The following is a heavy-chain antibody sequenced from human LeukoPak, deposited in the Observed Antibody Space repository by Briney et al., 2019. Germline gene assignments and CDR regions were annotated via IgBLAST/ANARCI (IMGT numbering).Heavy chain of an antibody. CDR2: ISGSGGST. Sequence: PRGSLRLSCAASGFTFSSYAMSWVRQAPGKGLEWVSAISGSGGSTYYADSVKGRFTISRDNSKNTLYLQMNSLRAEDTAVYYCAKDSTGILTGYYAPGEDYWGQGTLVTVSS. CDR3: AKDSTGILTGYYAPGEDY. CDR1: GFTFSSYA. D-gene: IGHD3-9*01. V-gene: IGHV3-23*01. J-gene: IGHJ4*02.